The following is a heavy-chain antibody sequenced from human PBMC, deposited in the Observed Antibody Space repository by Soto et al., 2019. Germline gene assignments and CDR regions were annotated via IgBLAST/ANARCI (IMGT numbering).Heavy chain of an antibody. CDR3: ARYRPQYGMDV. D-gene: IGHD1-1*01. V-gene: IGHV4-31*03. CDR2: IYYSGST. J-gene: IGHJ6*02. CDR1: GGSISSDGYY. Sequence: TLSLTCTVSGGSISSDGYYWSWIRQHPGKGLEWIGYIYYSGSTYYNPSLKSRVTISVDTSKNQFSLKLSSVTAADTAVYYCARYRPQYGMDVWGQGTTVTVSS.